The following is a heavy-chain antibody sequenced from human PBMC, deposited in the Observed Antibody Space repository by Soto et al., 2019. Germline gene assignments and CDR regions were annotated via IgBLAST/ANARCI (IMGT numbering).Heavy chain of an antibody. CDR2: IYYSGST. V-gene: IGHV4-59*01. CDR3: ARGVMVRGVIDYYYYMDV. D-gene: IGHD3-10*01. CDR1: GGSISSYY. J-gene: IGHJ6*03. Sequence: SETLYLTSTVSGGSISSYYWSWIRQPPGKGLEWIGYIYYSGSTNYNPSLKSRVTISVDTSKNQFSLKLSSVTAADTAVYYCARGVMVRGVIDYYYYMDVWGKGTTVTVSS.